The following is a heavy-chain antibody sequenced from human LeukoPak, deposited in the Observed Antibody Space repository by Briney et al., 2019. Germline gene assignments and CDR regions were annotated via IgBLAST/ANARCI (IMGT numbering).Heavy chain of an antibody. Sequence: SETLSLTCTVSGGSISSSSYYWGWIRQPPGKGLERIGSIYYSGSTYYNPSLKSRVTISVDTSKNQFSLKLSSVTAADTAVYYCSRRPAYYYDSSGQHDYWGQGTLVTVSS. V-gene: IGHV4-39*01. CDR1: GGSISSSSYY. D-gene: IGHD3-22*01. J-gene: IGHJ4*02. CDR3: SRRPAYYYDSSGQHDY. CDR2: IYYSGST.